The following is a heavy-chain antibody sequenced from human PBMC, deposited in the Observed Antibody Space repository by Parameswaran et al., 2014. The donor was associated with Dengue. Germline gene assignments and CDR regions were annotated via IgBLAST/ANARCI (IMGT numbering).Heavy chain of an antibody. D-gene: IGHD6-13*01. J-gene: IGHJ6*02. Sequence: WVRQAPGQGLEWMGGIIPIFGTANYAQKFQGRVTIAADESTSTAYMELSSLRSEDTAVYYCARANGAAAGQPDHYYYYYGMDVWGQGTTVTVSS. V-gene: IGHV1-69*01. CDR2: IIPIFGTA. CDR3: ARANGAAAGQPDHYYYYYGMDV.